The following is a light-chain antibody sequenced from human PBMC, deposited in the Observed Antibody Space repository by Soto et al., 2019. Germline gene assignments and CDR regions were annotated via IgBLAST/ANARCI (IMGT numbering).Light chain of an antibody. V-gene: IGKV1-5*03. Sequence: DIQMTQSPSTLSASVGDRVTITCRASQNIYSWLAWYEQSPGKAPKLLIYKASNLESGVPSRFSASGSGTEFALTITSLQPDDFATYYCQHYNSYPYTFGQGPKLEIK. CDR2: KAS. CDR3: QHYNSYPYT. J-gene: IGKJ2*01. CDR1: QNIYSW.